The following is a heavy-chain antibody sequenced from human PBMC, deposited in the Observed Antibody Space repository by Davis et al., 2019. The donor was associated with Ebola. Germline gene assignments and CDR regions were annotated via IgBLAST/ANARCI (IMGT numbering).Heavy chain of an antibody. D-gene: IGHD3-9*01. Sequence: GGSLRLSCAASGFTFYRYEMNWVRQAPGKGLEWVSYISGSATSTFYADSVKGRFTISRDNARDSLYLQMDSLRVEDTAIYYCASDAFSLSRYDTEDHWGQGTLVTVSS. CDR2: ISGSATST. V-gene: IGHV3-48*03. CDR3: ASDAFSLSRYDTEDH. CDR1: GFTFYRYE. J-gene: IGHJ4*02.